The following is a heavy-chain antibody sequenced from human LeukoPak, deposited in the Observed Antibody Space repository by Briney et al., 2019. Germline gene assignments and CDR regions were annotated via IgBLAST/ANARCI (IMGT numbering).Heavy chain of an antibody. V-gene: IGHV1-18*01. CDR1: GYTFKSYG. Sequence: GASVKVSCKSSGYTFKSYGISWVRQAPGQGLEWMGWINSYNGITRFAQSLQDRVTMTTDTFTDTAYMELRSLRSDDTAVYYCARVGYDSSDAFDIWGQGTMVTVSS. J-gene: IGHJ3*02. CDR2: INSYNGIT. CDR3: ARVGYDSSDAFDI. D-gene: IGHD3-22*01.